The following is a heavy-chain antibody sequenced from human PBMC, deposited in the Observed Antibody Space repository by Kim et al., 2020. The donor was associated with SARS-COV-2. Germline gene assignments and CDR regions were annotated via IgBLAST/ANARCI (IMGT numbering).Heavy chain of an antibody. CDR2: ISWDSGSM. CDR1: GFTFGDYA. Sequence: GGSLRLSCATSGFTFGDYAMHWVRQTPGKGLEWVSGISWDSGSMGYADSVKGRFTISRDDAKNSLYLQMNSLRAEDTALYYCAKGGGYYDSSGYGNWFDPWGQGTLVTVSS. V-gene: IGHV3-9*01. J-gene: IGHJ5*02. CDR3: AKGGGYYDSSGYGNWFDP. D-gene: IGHD3-22*01.